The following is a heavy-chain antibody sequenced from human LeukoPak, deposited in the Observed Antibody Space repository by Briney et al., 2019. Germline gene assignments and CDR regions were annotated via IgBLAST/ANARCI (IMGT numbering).Heavy chain of an antibody. CDR3: VREGYYESGGPFSGYFDY. CDR2: ISSDGNTK. CDR1: GFIFNDYA. J-gene: IGHJ4*02. D-gene: IGHD3-22*01. V-gene: IGHV3-30*04. Sequence: PGGSLRLSCAAFGFIFNDYAIHWARQAPGKGLEWVAVISSDGNTKFYTNSVKGRFTISRDNSKNTLSLQLSSLRVEDTAIYYCVREGYYESGGPFSGYFDYWGQGDLVTVSS.